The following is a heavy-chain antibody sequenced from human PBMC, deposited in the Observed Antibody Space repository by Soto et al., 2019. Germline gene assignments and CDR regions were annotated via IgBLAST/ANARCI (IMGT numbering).Heavy chain of an antibody. CDR3: ARLGSYSPRGYFQH. Sequence: GESLQISCNGSGYSFTSYWIGLVLQMPGKGLEWMGIIYPGDSDTRYSPSFQGQVTISADKSISTAYLQWSSLKASDTAIYYCARLGSYSPRGYFQHWGQGTLVTVSS. CDR2: IYPGDSDT. D-gene: IGHD1-26*01. J-gene: IGHJ1*01. CDR1: GYSFTSYW. V-gene: IGHV5-51*01.